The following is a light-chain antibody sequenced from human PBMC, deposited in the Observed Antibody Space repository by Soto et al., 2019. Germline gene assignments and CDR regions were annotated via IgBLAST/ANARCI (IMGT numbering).Light chain of an antibody. CDR1: SSDVGAYNY. Sequence: QSALTQPPSASGSPGQSVTISCTGTSSDVGAYNYVSWYQQHPGKAPKVMIYEVSKRPSGVPDRFSGSKSGNTASLTVSGLQAEDEAEYYCSSYAGTNRVFGTGIKLTVL. CDR2: EVS. V-gene: IGLV2-8*01. CDR3: SSYAGTNRV. J-gene: IGLJ1*01.